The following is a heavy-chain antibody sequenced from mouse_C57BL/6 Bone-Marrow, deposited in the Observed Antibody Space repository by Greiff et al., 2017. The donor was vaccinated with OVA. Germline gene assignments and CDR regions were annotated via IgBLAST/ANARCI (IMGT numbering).Heavy chain of an antibody. V-gene: IGHV1-26*01. CDR1: GYTFTDYY. Sequence: EVQLQQSGPELVKPGASVKISCKASGYTFTDYYMNWVKQSHGKSLEWIGDINPNNGGTSYNQKFKGKATLTVDKSSSTAYMELRSLTSEDSAVYYCASPNWYFDYWGQGTTLTVSS. J-gene: IGHJ2*01. CDR3: ASPNWYFDY. CDR2: INPNNGGT. D-gene: IGHD4-1*01.